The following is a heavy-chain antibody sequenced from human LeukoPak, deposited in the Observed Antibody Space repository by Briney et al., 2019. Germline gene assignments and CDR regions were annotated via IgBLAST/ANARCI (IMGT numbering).Heavy chain of an antibody. J-gene: IGHJ4*02. Sequence: SETLSLTCTVSGGSISSYYWSWIRQPAGKGLEWIGRIYTSGSTNYNPSLKSRVTISVDTSKNQFSLKLSSVTAADTAVYYCARLNRRGYSSSWYMGDYWGQGTLVTVSS. V-gene: IGHV4-4*07. D-gene: IGHD6-13*01. CDR2: IYTSGST. CDR1: GGSISSYY. CDR3: ARLNRRGYSSSWYMGDY.